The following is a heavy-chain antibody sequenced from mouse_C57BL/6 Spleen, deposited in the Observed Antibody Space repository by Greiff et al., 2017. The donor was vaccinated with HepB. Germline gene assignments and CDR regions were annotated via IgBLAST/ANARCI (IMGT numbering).Heavy chain of an antibody. CDR1: GYTFTSYW. Sequence: QVQLQQPGAELVMPGASVKLSCKASGYTFTSYWMHWVKQRPGQGLEWIGEIDPSDSYTNYNQKFKGKSTSTVDKSSSTAYMQLSSLTSEDSAVYYCARRGRPYYAMDYWGQGTSVTVSS. CDR2: IDPSDSYT. J-gene: IGHJ4*01. V-gene: IGHV1-69*01. CDR3: ARRGRPYYAMDY.